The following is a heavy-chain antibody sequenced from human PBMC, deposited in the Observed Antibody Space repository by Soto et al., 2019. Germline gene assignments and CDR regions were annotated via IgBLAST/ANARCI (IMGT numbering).Heavy chain of an antibody. V-gene: IGHV4-34*01. Sequence: SETLSLTCAVYGGSVNGYYWNWIRQPPGKGLEWIGEINHTGGTHYNPSLKSRVTMSVDTSKNQFSLRLSSVTAADTAIYYCATRITVFGLLIPPFDPWGQGTQVIVSP. D-gene: IGHD3-3*01. J-gene: IGHJ5*02. CDR2: INHTGGT. CDR1: GGSVNGYY. CDR3: ATRITVFGLLIPPFDP.